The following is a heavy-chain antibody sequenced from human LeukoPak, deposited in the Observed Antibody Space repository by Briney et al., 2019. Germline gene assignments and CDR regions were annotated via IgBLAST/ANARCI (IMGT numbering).Heavy chain of an antibody. V-gene: IGHV1-2*02. CDR2: INPNSGGT. CDR3: ARVRNYGSGSYPYYMDV. Sequence: ASVKVSCKASGYTFTGYYMHWVRQAPGQGLEWMGWINPNSGGTNYAQKFQGRVTMTRDTSISTAYMELSRLRSDDTAVYYCARVRNYGSGSYPYYMDVWGKGTTVTISS. D-gene: IGHD3-10*01. J-gene: IGHJ6*03. CDR1: GYTFTGYY.